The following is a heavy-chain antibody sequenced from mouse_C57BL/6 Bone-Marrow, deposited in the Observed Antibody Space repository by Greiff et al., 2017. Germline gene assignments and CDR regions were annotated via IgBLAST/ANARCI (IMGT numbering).Heavy chain of an antibody. CDR3: ARDGYPLAY. CDR1: GYTFTSYW. D-gene: IGHD2-3*01. J-gene: IGHJ3*01. V-gene: IGHV1-69*01. CDR2: IDPSDSYT. Sequence: VQLQQPGAELVMPGASVKLSCKASGYTFTSYWMHWVKQRPGQGLEWIGEIDPSDSYTNYNQKFKGKSTLTVDKSSSTAYMQLSSLTSEESAVYYCARDGYPLAYWGKGTLVTVSA.